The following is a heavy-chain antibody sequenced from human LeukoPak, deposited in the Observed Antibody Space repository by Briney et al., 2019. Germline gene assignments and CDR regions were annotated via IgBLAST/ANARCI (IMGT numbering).Heavy chain of an antibody. CDR3: ARAIRFRFGARRTNWFDP. CDR2: MNPNSGNT. Sequence: ASVKVPCKASGYTFTSYDINWVRQATGQGLEWMGWMNPNSGNTGYAQKFQGRVTMTRNTSISTAYMELSSLRSEDTAVYYCARAIRFRFGARRTNWFDPWGQGTLVTVSS. V-gene: IGHV1-8*01. D-gene: IGHD6-6*01. J-gene: IGHJ5*02. CDR1: GYTFTSYD.